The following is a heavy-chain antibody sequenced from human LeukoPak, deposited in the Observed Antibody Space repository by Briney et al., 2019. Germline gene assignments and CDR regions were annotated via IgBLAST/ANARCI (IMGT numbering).Heavy chain of an antibody. CDR2: ISYDGSNK. Sequence: PGGSLRLSCAASGFTFSSYGMHWVRQAPGKGLEWVAVISYDGSNKYYADSVKGRFTISRDNSKNTLYLQMNSLRAEDTAVYYCARGRWGLRLGSRWDWFDPWGQGTLVTVSS. J-gene: IGHJ5*02. CDR3: ARGRWGLRLGSRWDWFDP. CDR1: GFTFSSYG. V-gene: IGHV3-30*03. D-gene: IGHD3-16*01.